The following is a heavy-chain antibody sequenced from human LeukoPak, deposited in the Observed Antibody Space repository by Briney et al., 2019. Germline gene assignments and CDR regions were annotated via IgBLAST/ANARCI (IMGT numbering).Heavy chain of an antibody. Sequence: ASVKVSCKASGDTFTSYYMHWVRQAPGQGLEWMGWINPNTGNPTYAQGFTGRFVFSLDTSVSTAYLQISSLKAEDTAVYYCARDLGYSSSWPFDYWGQGTLVTVSS. CDR3: ARDLGYSSSWPFDY. D-gene: IGHD6-13*01. J-gene: IGHJ4*02. V-gene: IGHV7-4-1*02. CDR1: GDTFTSYY. CDR2: INPNTGNP.